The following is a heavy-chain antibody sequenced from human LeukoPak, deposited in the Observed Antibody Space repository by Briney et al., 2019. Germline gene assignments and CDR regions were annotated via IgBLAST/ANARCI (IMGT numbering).Heavy chain of an antibody. CDR1: GGSISSGGYS. CDR2: IYHSGST. V-gene: IGHV4-30-2*01. D-gene: IGHD2/OR15-2a*01. CDR3: ASRPFSSLDY. J-gene: IGHJ4*02. Sequence: NPSETLSLTCAVSGGSISSGGYSWSWIRQPPGKGLEWIGYIYHSGSTYYNPSLKSRVTISVDTSKNQVALKLSSVTAADTAVYYCASRPFSSLDYWGQGTLVSVSS.